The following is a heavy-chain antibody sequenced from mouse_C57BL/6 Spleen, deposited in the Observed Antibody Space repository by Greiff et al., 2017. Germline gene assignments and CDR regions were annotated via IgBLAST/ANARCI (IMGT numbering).Heavy chain of an antibody. V-gene: IGHV5-17*01. CDR3: AVYYCGSNGYFGV. D-gene: IGHD1-1*01. Sequence: EVQGVESGGGLVKPGGSLKLSCAASGFTFSDYGMHWVRQGPEKGLEWVAYISSGSSTIYYADTVKGRFTLSIDNAKNTLFLQMTSLRSEDTAMYYCAVYYCGSNGYFGVWGTGTTVTVSS. CDR2: ISSGSSTI. CDR1: GFTFSDYG. J-gene: IGHJ1*03.